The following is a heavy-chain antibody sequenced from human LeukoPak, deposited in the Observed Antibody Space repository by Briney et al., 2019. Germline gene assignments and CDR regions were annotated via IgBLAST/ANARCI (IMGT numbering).Heavy chain of an antibody. J-gene: IGHJ3*02. CDR1: GFTVSSYA. CDR2: ISYAGSNK. Sequence: GWSLRLSCAAAGFTVSSYAMHWVRQAPGKGLEWVAVISYAGSNKYYADSVKGRFTISRANTKHPLYLQMNSLRAEDTAVYYCARDPYSSGWYRGLYAFDIWGQGTMITVSS. V-gene: IGHV3-30-3*01. CDR3: ARDPYSSGWYRGLYAFDI. D-gene: IGHD6-19*01.